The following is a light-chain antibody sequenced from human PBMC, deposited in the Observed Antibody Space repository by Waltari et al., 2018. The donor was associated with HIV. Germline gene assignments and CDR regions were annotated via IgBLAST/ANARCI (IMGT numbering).Light chain of an antibody. CDR2: STS. CDR1: QDIRYD. V-gene: IGKV1-17*01. CDR3: LQHHDYPRT. Sequence: DIPMTPSPSSLSASVGDRITITCRASQDIRYDLGWYQQKPGIPPRRLIYSTSTLQSGVSSRFSGSGSGTEFTLKISSLQTEDSATYDCLQHHDYPRTFGQGTKLEI. J-gene: IGKJ2*01.